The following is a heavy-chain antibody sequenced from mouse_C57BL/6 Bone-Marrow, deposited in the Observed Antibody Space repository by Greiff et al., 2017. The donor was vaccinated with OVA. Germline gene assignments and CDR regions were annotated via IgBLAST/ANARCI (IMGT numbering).Heavy chain of an antibody. J-gene: IGHJ3*01. CDR1: GFTFSDYG. V-gene: IGHV5-17*01. CDR2: ISSGSSTI. D-gene: IGHD2-3*01. Sequence: VQLKESGGGLVKPGGSLKLSCAASGFTFSDYGMHWVRQAPEKGLEWVAYISSGSSTIYYADTVKGRFTIPRDNATNTMFLQMTSLRSEDTAMYYCERSIYDLFAYWGQGTLVTVSA. CDR3: ERSIYDLFAY.